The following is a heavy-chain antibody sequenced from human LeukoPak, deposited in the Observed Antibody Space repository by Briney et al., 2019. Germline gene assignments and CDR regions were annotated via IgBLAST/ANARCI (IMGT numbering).Heavy chain of an antibody. CDR1: GFTFSSYA. Sequence: GGSLRLSCTASGFTFSSYAMNWVRQAPGKGLEWVSGIGAGGTFTYYADSVKGRFTISRDNAKNSLYLEMNSLRAEDTALYYCARDYYDSGSYGWFDPWGHGTLVTVSS. J-gene: IGHJ5*02. CDR3: ARDYYDSGSYGWFDP. D-gene: IGHD3-10*01. CDR2: IGAGGTFT. V-gene: IGHV3-21*04.